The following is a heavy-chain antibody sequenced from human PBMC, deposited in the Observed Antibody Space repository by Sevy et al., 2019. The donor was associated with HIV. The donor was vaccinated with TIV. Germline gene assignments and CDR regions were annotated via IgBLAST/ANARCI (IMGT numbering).Heavy chain of an antibody. V-gene: IGHV3-21*01. CDR1: GFAFSPYS. Sequence: GGSLRLSCAVSGFAFSPYSMVWVRQAPGKGLEWVAFISSNQKDIYYAESVKGRFTISRDNAKKTLFLQLNSLRDEDSAVYFCAIPAVAGSYQLSHWDQGTVVTVSS. D-gene: IGHD6-19*01. J-gene: IGHJ1*01. CDR2: ISSNQKDI. CDR3: AIPAVAGSYQLSH.